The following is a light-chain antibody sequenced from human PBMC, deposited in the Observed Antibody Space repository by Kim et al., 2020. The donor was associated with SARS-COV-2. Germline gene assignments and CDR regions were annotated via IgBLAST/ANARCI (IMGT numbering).Light chain of an antibody. J-gene: IGKJ2*03. CDR1: QTGLYNSNNKNY. CDR3: QQYYSTPPS. Sequence: RDTLNCKSSQTGLYNSNNKNYLAWYQHKPGQAPKLLIYWASIRESGVSDRFSGSGSETDFTLTSSSLQAEDVAVYYCQQYYSTPPSFGQGTKLEI. V-gene: IGKV4-1*01. CDR2: WAS.